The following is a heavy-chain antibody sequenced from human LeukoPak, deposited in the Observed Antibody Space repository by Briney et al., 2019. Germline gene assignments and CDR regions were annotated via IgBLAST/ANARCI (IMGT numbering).Heavy chain of an antibody. CDR1: GGSISSSNW. D-gene: IGHD3-16*02. V-gene: IGHV4-4*02. CDR2: IYHSGRA. Sequence: PSGTLSHTCAVSGGSISSSNWWSWVRQPPGKGLEWIGEIYHSGRANYNPSLKSRVSLSIDISKNQFSLKLSSVTAADTAVYYCARGSDLASANFDFWGQGTLVTVSS. CDR3: ARGSDLASANFDF. J-gene: IGHJ4*02.